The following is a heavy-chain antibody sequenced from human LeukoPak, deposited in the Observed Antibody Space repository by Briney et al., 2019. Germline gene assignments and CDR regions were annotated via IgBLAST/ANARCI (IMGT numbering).Heavy chain of an antibody. D-gene: IGHD2-2*01. V-gene: IGHV3-23*01. J-gene: IGHJ6*02. CDR3: AKDYCSSTSCYVPFYCYGMDV. CDR1: GLTFSICS. Sequence: GGSLRLFCAASGLTFSICSMRWARQAPGKGLEWVSSISGSGGNTIYAHSVKGRFTIDRDTCKNPLYLQMNSLRAEDTAVYYCAKDYCSSTSCYVPFYCYGMDVWGQGTTVTVSS. CDR2: ISGSGGNT.